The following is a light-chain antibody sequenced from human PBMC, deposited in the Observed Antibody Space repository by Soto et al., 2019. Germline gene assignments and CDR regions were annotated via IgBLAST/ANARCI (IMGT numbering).Light chain of an antibody. CDR2: EVS. CDR1: SRDVGGYDY. CDR3: SSYAGSVNVI. Sequence: QSALTQPRSVSGSPGQSVTISCTGTSRDVGGYDYVSWYQQHPGKAPKLMISEVSKRPSGVPDRFSGSKSGNTASLTVSGLQAEDEADDYCSSYAGSVNVIFGGGTKLTVL. J-gene: IGLJ2*01. V-gene: IGLV2-8*01.